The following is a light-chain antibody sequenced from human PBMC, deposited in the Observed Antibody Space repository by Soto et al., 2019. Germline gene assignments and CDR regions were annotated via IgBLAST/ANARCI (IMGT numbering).Light chain of an antibody. J-gene: IGLJ2*01. V-gene: IGLV2-14*01. CDR3: SSYKRSTTLLV. CDR1: SSDVGAYNY. CDR2: DVS. Sequence: QSALTQPASVSGSPGQSITISCTGTSSDVGAYNYVSWYQQHPGKAPKLMIYDVSNRPSGVSNRFSGSKSGNTASLTISGLQAEDEADYYCSSYKRSTTLLVFGGGTKLTVL.